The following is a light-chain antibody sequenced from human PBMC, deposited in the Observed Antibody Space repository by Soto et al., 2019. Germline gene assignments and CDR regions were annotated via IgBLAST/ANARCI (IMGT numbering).Light chain of an antibody. CDR1: SGDVGHYNF. CDR2: DVN. V-gene: IGLV2-14*01. J-gene: IGLJ3*02. Sequence: QSVLTQPASVSGSPGQPITISCTGTSGDVGHYNFVSWYQQYPDKAPKLMIYDVNKRPSGIADRFSGSKSGNTASLTISGLQAEDEADYYCSSYTTSNTWVFGGGTKLTVL. CDR3: SSYTTSNTWV.